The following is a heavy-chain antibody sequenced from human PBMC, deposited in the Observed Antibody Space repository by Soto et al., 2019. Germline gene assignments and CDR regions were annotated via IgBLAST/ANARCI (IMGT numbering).Heavy chain of an antibody. D-gene: IGHD2-2*02. V-gene: IGHV1-69*13. J-gene: IGHJ6*03. Sequence: ASVKVSCKASGGTFSSYAISWVRQAPGQGLEWMGGIIPIFGTANYAQKFQGRVTITADESTRAAYMELSSLRSEDTAVYYCARGCSSTSCYTEGSMYYYYYYYMDVWGKGTTVTVSS. CDR3: ARGCSSTSCYTEGSMYYYYYYYMDV. CDR1: GGTFSSYA. CDR2: IIPIFGTA.